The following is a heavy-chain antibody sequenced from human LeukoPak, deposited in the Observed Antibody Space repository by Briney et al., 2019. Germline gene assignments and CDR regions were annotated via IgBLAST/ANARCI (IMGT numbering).Heavy chain of an antibody. CDR1: GGSMNSYY. Sequence: SETLSLTCTVSGGSMNSYYWYWIRQPPGKGLEWIGHIYYSGTTNYNPSLKSRVTISIDTSKNQFSLRLSSVTAADTAVYYCARGRTDFEYWGQGTLVTVSS. J-gene: IGHJ4*02. D-gene: IGHD1-1*01. V-gene: IGHV4-59*01. CDR3: ARGRTDFEY. CDR2: IYYSGTT.